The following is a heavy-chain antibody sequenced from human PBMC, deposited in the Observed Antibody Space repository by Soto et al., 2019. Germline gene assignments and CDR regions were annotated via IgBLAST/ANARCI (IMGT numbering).Heavy chain of an antibody. D-gene: IGHD3-9*01. CDR2: IYHSGTT. CDR3: AREYYDSFTGFDARSAFDR. CDR1: SGSSSSSNW. V-gene: IGHV4-4*02. J-gene: IGHJ3*01. Sequence: QGQLQESGPGLVKPSWTLSLTGAVSSGSSSSSNWCSWVRQPPGKGLEWLGEIYHSGTTNYNPSLKSRVNILLGQSKSPFSLKLSSVNAADTAVYYCAREYYDSFTGFDARSAFDRWGQGTMVTLSS.